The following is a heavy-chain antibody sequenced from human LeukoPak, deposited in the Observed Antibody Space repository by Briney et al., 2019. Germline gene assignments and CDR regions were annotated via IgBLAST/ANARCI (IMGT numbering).Heavy chain of an antibody. V-gene: IGHV3-53*01. CDR2: IYGGGGT. J-gene: IGHJ4*02. CDR3: TTDPPYYFDY. Sequence: GGSLRLSCAASGFTVSTNYMCWVRQAPGKGLEWVSAIYGGGGTYYADSVKGRFTISRDNSKNTLYLQMNSLKTEDTAVYYCTTDPPYYFDYWGQGTLVTVSS. CDR1: GFTVSTNY.